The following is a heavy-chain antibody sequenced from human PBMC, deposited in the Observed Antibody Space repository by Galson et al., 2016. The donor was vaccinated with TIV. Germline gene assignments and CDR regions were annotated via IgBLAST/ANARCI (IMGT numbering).Heavy chain of an antibody. J-gene: IGHJ3*02. D-gene: IGHD2/OR15-2a*01. Sequence: SVKVSCKASGYSFTVYRVHWVRQAPGRGLEWMGWIHPQNGGANYAQKFQGRVTLTRDTSISTVYMELRRLKSDDTAVYFCTRGGGGAYTFDAFDIWGQGTMVTVSS. CDR3: TRGGGGAYTFDAFDI. V-gene: IGHV1-2*02. CDR1: GYSFTVYR. CDR2: IHPQNGGA.